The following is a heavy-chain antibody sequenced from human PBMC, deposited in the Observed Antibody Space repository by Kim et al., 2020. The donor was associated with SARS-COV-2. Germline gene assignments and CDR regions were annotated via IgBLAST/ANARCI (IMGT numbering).Heavy chain of an antibody. V-gene: IGHV3-72*01. Sequence: GGSLRLSCAASGFSFDDHYMDWVRQAPGKGLEWVGRARNKATGYTTEYAASVKGRFTISRDDSNNSVHLQMTSLKTEDTAVYYCARVSSSGIYYFDYWGQGTLVTVSS. CDR2: ARNKATGYTT. CDR3: ARVSSSGIYYFDY. CDR1: GFSFDDHY. J-gene: IGHJ4*02. D-gene: IGHD3-22*01.